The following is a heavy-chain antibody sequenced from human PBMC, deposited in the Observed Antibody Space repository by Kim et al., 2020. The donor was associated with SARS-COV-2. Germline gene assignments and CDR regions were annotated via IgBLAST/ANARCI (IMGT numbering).Heavy chain of an antibody. Sequence: SRVTISVDTSKNQFSLKLSSVTAADTAVYYCARGGITMVRGVISPSRLDYWGQGTLVTVSS. CDR3: ARGGITMVRGVISPSRLDY. J-gene: IGHJ4*02. V-gene: IGHV4-59*09. D-gene: IGHD3-10*01.